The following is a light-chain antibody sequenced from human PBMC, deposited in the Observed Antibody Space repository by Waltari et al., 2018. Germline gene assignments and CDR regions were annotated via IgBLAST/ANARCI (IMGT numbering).Light chain of an antibody. V-gene: IGKV1D-8*03. CDR3: QQYYNFPWT. CDR1: QDISIY. CDR2: GAT. J-gene: IGKJ1*01. Sequence: VIWMTQSPSLVSASIGDRVTISWRMSQDISIYLGWYQQKAGKAPELLIYGATTLQSGVPSRFSGSGSGTDFTLTISRLQSEDFATYYCQQYYNFPWTFGQGTTVEIK.